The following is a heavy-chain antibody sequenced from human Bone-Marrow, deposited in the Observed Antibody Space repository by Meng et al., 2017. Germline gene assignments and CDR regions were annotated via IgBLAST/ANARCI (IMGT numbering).Heavy chain of an antibody. Sequence: GESLKISCAASGLTFSSYGMHWVRQAPGKGLEWVAVIWYDGSNKYYADSVKGRFTISRDNSKNTLYLQMNSLRAEDTAVYYCARDHYDYVWGSYRQGGYFDYWGQGTLVTVSS. D-gene: IGHD3-16*02. CDR3: ARDHYDYVWGSYRQGGYFDY. J-gene: IGHJ4*02. V-gene: IGHV3-33*01. CDR1: GLTFSSYG. CDR2: IWYDGSNK.